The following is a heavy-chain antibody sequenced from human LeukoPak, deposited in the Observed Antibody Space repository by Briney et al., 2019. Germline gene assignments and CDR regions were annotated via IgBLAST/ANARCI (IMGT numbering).Heavy chain of an antibody. CDR3: ARELQGSGFDP. CDR2: INSDSSRM. CDR1: GFTFSSDW. D-gene: IGHD6-19*01. V-gene: IGHV3-48*04. Sequence: GGSLRLSCAASGFTFSSDWMHWVRQAPGKGLEWVSYINSDSSRMDYADSVKGRFTISRDNARNSLYLQMNSLTGEDTAVYYCARELQGSGFDPWGQGTLVTASS. J-gene: IGHJ5*02.